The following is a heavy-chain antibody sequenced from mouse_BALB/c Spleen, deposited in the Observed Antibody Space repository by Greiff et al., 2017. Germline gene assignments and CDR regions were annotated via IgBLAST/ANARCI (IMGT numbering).Heavy chain of an antibody. CDR2: INPNNGGT. CDR1: GYTFTDYN. D-gene: IGHD1-1*02. V-gene: IGHV1-18*01. CDR3: ARGLWPHWYFDV. J-gene: IGHJ1*01. Sequence: VQLKESGPELVKPGASVKIPCKASGYTFTDYNLDWVKQSHGKSLEWIGDINPNNGGTIYNQKFKGKATLTVDKSSSTAYMELRSLTSEDTAVYYCARGLWPHWYFDVWGAGTTVTVSS.